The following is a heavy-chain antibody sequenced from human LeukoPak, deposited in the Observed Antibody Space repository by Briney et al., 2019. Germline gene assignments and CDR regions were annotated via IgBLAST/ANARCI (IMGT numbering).Heavy chain of an antibody. D-gene: IGHD3-10*01. V-gene: IGHV1-2*04. CDR2: INPNSGGT. J-gene: IGHJ4*02. Sequence: ASVKVSCKASGYTFTGYYMHWVRQAPGQGLEWMGWINPNSGGTNYAQKFQGWVTMTRDTSISTAYMELSRLRSDDTAVYYCASLGEDYYGSGSYPPHPPTAWGQGTLVTVSS. CDR3: ASLGEDYYGSGSYPPHPPTA. CDR1: GYTFTGYY.